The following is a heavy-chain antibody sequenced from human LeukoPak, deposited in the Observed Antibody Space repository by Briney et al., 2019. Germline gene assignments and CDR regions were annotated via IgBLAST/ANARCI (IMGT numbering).Heavy chain of an antibody. CDR2: IYHSVST. CDR1: GYSISSGYY. Sequence: PSETLSLTCAVSGYSISSGYYWGCIRPPPGKGLEWIGSIYHSVSTYYNPSLKSRVTISVDTSKNQFSLKLSSVTSADTAVYYCARSPERWLQLLIDYWGQGTLVTVSS. V-gene: IGHV4-38-2*01. CDR3: ARSPERWLQLLIDY. J-gene: IGHJ4*02. D-gene: IGHD5-24*01.